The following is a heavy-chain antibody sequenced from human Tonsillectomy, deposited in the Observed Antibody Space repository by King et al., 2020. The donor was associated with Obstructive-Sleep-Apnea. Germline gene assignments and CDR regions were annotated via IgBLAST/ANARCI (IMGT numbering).Heavy chain of an antibody. CDR2: MNPNSGNT. CDR3: ARDAAGDQGLWYFDL. D-gene: IGHD6-13*01. J-gene: IGHJ2*01. V-gene: IGHV1-8*01. Sequence: VQLVESGAEVKKPGASVKVSCKASGYTFTSYDINWVRQATGQGLEWMGWMNPNSGNTGYAQKFQGRVTMTRNTSISTAYMELSSLRSEDTAVYYSARDAAGDQGLWYFDLWGRGTLVTVSS. CDR1: GYTFTSYD.